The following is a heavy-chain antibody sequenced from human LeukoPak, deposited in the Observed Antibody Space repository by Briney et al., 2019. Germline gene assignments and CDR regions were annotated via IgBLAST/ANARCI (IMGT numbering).Heavy chain of an antibody. D-gene: IGHD1-1*01. CDR1: GGSISSYY. Sequence: SETLSLTCTVSGGSISSYYWSWIRQPPGKGLEWIGYIYYSGSTNYNPSLKSRVTISVDTSKNQFSLKLSSVTAADTAVYYCARAPPNWEDYYYYMDVWSKGTTVTVSS. V-gene: IGHV4-59*01. CDR3: ARAPPNWEDYYYYMDV. CDR2: IYYSGST. J-gene: IGHJ6*03.